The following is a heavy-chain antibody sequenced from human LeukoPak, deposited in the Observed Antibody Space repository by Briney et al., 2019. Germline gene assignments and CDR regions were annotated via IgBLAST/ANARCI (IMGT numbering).Heavy chain of an antibody. CDR2: IYYSGST. CDR1: GGSISSGGYY. D-gene: IGHD3-3*01. V-gene: IGHV4-31*03. J-gene: IGHJ4*02. Sequence: SQTLSLTCTVSGGSISSGGYYWSWIRQHPGKGLEWIGYIYYSGSTYYNPSLKSRVTISVDTSKNQFSLRLSSVTAADTAVYYCATYYDFWSGCFDYWGQGTLVTVSS. CDR3: ATYYDFWSGCFDY.